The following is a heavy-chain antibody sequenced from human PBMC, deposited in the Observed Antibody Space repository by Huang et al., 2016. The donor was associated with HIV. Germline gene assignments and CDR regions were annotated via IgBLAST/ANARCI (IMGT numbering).Heavy chain of an antibody. Sequence: QVHLQQWGAGLLKPSEAMSLTCAVYGGSFRNYFWSWIRQPPGKGLEWIGEINHSGPTSYSPSLKSRVTISVDTSKNQFSLKLSAVTAAETAVYYCARVEINTLTGYFSSFDNWGQGTLVTVSS. CDR2: INHSGPT. CDR3: ARVEINTLTGYFSSFDN. J-gene: IGHJ4*02. D-gene: IGHD3-9*01. V-gene: IGHV4-34*01. CDR1: GGSFRNYF.